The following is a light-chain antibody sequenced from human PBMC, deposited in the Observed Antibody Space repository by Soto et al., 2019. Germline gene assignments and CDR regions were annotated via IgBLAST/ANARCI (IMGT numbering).Light chain of an antibody. Sequence: DIQMTQSPSSLSASVGDRVTITCRASQSIRTYLNWYQQKPGKAPKLLIHTASILEDEVTSRFSGSTSFSGSGSGTDFTLTISSLQREDSATYYCQHCYSPPFTFGPGTTVDIK. CDR2: TAS. V-gene: IGKV1-39*01. CDR1: QSIRTY. CDR3: QHCYSPPFT. J-gene: IGKJ3*01.